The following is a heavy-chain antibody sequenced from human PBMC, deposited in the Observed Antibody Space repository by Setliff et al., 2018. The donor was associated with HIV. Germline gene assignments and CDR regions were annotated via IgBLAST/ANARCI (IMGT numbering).Heavy chain of an antibody. V-gene: IGHV4-59*08. CDR3: ARHKSQPYYFDY. CDR1: GGSISGYY. J-gene: IGHJ4*02. CDR2: IYYSGST. Sequence: PSETLSLTCTVSGGSISGYYWSWIRQPPGKGLEWIAYIYYSGSTNYNPSLKSRVTISVDTSKNQFSLKLSSVTAADTAVYYCARHKSQPYYFDYWGQGTLVTVSS.